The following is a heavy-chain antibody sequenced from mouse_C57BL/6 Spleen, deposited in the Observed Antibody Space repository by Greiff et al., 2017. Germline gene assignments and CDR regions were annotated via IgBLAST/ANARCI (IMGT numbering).Heavy chain of an antibody. CDR3: ASSGGYDGRVFGD. V-gene: IGHV1-39*01. CDR2: INPNYGTT. Sequence: VQLQQSGPELVKPGASVKISCKASGYSFTDYNMNWVKQSNGKSLEWIGVINPNYGTTSYNQKVKGKATLTVDQSSSTAYMQLNGLTSEASAVYYCASSGGYDGRVFGDWGHGTLVTVSA. CDR1: GYSFTDYN. J-gene: IGHJ3*01. D-gene: IGHD2-2*01.